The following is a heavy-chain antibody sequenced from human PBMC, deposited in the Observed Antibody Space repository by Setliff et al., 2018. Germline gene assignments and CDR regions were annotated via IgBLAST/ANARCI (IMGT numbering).Heavy chain of an antibody. V-gene: IGHV4-34*01. D-gene: IGHD4-17*01. CDR3: ARPHGGDYAFDI. J-gene: IGHJ3*02. CDR2: INPSGTT. Sequence: PSETLSLTCTFYGGPFSDYYWGWVRQTPGKGLEWIAEINPSGTTNYIPSLKSRLTISVDTSKNQVSLKLTSLTAADTAVYYCARPHGGDYAFDIWGQGTMVTVSS. CDR1: GGPFSDYY.